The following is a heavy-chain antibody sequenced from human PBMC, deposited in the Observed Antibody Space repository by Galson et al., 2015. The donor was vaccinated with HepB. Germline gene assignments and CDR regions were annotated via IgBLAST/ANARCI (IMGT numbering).Heavy chain of an antibody. CDR3: ARRLLGANVRALDI. V-gene: IGHV3-11*01. J-gene: IGHJ3*02. Sequence: SLRLSCAGSGFTFSDHFMSWVRQAPGKGLEWISDTSYSGSTLYYADSVKGRFTVSRDNAKKSLYLQMNSLGAEDTAVYYCARRLLGANVRALDIWGQGTMVTVSS. CDR1: GFTFSDHF. CDR2: TSYSGSTL. D-gene: IGHD1-26*01.